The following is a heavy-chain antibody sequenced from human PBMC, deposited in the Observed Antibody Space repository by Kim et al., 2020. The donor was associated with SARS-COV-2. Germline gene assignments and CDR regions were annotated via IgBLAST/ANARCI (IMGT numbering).Heavy chain of an antibody. CDR2: IVSIYGTP. Sequence: SVKVSCKASGNTLSNYAFSWVRQAPGQGLEWMGGIVSIYGTPDYAQKFQGRVTITADDSTSTAYMELKSLRYDDTGVYYCASAGRGTGWFLLSYWGQGT. CDR3: ASAGRGTGWFLLSY. J-gene: IGHJ4*02. CDR1: GNTLSNYA. D-gene: IGHD6-19*01. V-gene: IGHV1-69*13.